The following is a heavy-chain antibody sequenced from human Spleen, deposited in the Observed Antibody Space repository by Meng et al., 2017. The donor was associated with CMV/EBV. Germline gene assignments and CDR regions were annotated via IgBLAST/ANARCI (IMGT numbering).Heavy chain of an antibody. V-gene: IGHV3-11*01. CDR3: ARRFGYCSRTSCSPLWFFDL. Sequence: GESLKISCAASGFAFSEHYMSWIRQAPGKGLEWVSYISSDGTTIYYTDSVKGRFTISRDNAENSLSLQMNSLRAEDTAVYYCARRFGYCSRTSCSPLWFFDLWGHGTLVTVPQ. J-gene: IGHJ2*01. CDR1: GFAFSEHY. CDR2: ISSDGTTI. D-gene: IGHD2-2*01.